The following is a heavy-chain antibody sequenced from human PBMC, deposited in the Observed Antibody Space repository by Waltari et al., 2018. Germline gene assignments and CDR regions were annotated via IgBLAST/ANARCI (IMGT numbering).Heavy chain of an antibody. CDR2: INPNSGGT. J-gene: IGHJ6*03. CDR3: ARGVPAAVYYYYYYMDV. V-gene: IGHV1-2*02. Sequence: QVQLVQSGAEVKKPGASVKVSCKASGYTFTGYYMHWVRQAPGQGLEWMGWINPNSGGTNYAQKFQGRVTMTRDTSISTAYMELSRLRSDDTAVYYCARGVPAAVYYYYYYMDVWGKGTTVTISS. D-gene: IGHD2-2*01. CDR1: GYTFTGYY.